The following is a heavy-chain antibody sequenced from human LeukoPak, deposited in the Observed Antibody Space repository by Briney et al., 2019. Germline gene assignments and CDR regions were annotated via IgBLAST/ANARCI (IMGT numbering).Heavy chain of an antibody. V-gene: IGHV1-18*01. Sequence: GASVKVSCKASGYTFTSYGISWVRQAPGQGLEWIGWISAYSGKTKYAQKLLGRVTMTTDTSTTTAYMELRSLRSDDTAVYYCARDYSYDSSGFPFDYWGQGTLVTVSS. CDR1: GYTFTSYG. J-gene: IGHJ4*02. CDR2: ISAYSGKT. D-gene: IGHD3-22*01. CDR3: ARDYSYDSSGFPFDY.